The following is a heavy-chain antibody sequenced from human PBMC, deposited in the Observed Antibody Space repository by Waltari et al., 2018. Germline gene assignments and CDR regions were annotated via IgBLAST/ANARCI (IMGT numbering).Heavy chain of an antibody. Sequence: QVHLQESGPGLVKPSGTLSLTCEVSGASVTGDWWGWVRQPPGKGLEWIGEIYHSGSNNYNPPLKSRLAMSVDKSKNEFSLKLTSVTAADTAVYYCARWSARISQREFYFDYWGQGILVTISS. V-gene: IGHV4-4*02. CDR1: GASVTGDW. CDR2: IYHSGSN. CDR3: ARWSARISQREFYFDY. D-gene: IGHD6-25*01. J-gene: IGHJ4*02.